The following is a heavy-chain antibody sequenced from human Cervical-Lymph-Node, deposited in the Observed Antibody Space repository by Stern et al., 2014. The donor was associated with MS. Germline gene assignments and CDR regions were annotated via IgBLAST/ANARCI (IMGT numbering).Heavy chain of an antibody. Sequence: VQLEESGPGLVKPSGTLSLTCAVSGDSISSSNWWSWVRQSPGKGLEWVGDIYHAGTTNYNSTLKSRLTISADNSKNQFSLKLTSETAADTAVYYCVRALGSSSFRYWFDPWGQGTLVIVSS. D-gene: IGHD6-13*01. V-gene: IGHV4-4*02. CDR1: GDSISSSNW. CDR3: VRALGSSSFRYWFDP. J-gene: IGHJ5*02. CDR2: IYHAGTT.